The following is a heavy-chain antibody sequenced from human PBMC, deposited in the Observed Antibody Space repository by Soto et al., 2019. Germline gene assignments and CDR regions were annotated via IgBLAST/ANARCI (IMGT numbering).Heavy chain of an antibody. CDR2: INHGGST. CDR3: ALLGVAALDDLDI. CDR1: GWSCSGYY. J-gene: IGHJ3*02. V-gene: IGHV4-34*01. D-gene: IGHD2-15*01. Sequence: SETLALTCAVYGWSCSGYYWSWIRLPLGKGLKGIGEINHGGSTNYNPSLKSRATISVDTSKNQFSLKLSSVTAAHTTVYYSALLGVAALDDLDILGQRAIVT.